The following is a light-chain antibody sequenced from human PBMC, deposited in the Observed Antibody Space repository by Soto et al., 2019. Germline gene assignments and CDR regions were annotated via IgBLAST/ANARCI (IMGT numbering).Light chain of an antibody. V-gene: IGKV3-15*01. CDR1: QSVSSN. J-gene: IGKJ5*01. CDR3: QQRSNWPPIT. Sequence: EIVITQSPATLSVSPGERAPPSCRASQSVSSNLAWYQQKPGQAPRLLIYGASTRATGIPARFSGSGSGTEFTLTISSLQSEDFAVYYCQQRSNWPPITFGQGTRLEIK. CDR2: GAS.